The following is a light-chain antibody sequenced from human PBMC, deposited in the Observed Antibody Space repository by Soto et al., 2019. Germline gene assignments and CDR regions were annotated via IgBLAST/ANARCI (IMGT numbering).Light chain of an antibody. CDR1: QSVISN. J-gene: IGKJ5*01. Sequence: EIVLTQSPGTLSVSPGERATLSCRASQSVISNLAWYQQKPGQAPRLLIYDASNRATGIPARFSGSGSGTDFTLTISSLEPEDFAVYYCQQRSNWPITFGQGTRLEIK. CDR2: DAS. CDR3: QQRSNWPIT. V-gene: IGKV3-11*01.